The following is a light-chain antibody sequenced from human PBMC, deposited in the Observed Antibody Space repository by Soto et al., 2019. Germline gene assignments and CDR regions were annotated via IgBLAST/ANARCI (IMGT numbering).Light chain of an antibody. J-gene: IGKJ5*01. Sequence: DIQMTQSPSSLSASVGDRFTITCRASQSISIYVNWYQQKPGKAPKLLIYAASSLQSGVPSRFSGSGSGTDFTLTISSLQPEDFATYYCQQSYSSITFGQGTRLE. CDR1: QSISIY. CDR3: QQSYSSIT. V-gene: IGKV1-39*01. CDR2: AAS.